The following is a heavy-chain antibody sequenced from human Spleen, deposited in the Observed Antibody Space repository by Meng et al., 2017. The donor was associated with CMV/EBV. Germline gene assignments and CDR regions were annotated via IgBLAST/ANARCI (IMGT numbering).Heavy chain of an antibody. D-gene: IGHD1/OR15-1a*01. Sequence: KVSCKGSGYSFTTYWIAWVRQMPGKGLEWMGIIYPGDSETRYSPSFQGQVTISADKSINTAYLQWSSLKASDTAMYYCARNKGSIGPLDFWGQGTQVTVSS. V-gene: IGHV5-51*01. J-gene: IGHJ4*02. CDR3: ARNKGSIGPLDF. CDR1: GYSFTTYW. CDR2: IYPGDSET.